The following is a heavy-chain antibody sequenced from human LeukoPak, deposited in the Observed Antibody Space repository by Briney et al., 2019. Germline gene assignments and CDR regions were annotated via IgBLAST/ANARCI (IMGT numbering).Heavy chain of an antibody. CDR3: ARVGYCSSTSCFPFDY. CDR1: GFTFSSYW. CDR2: INSDGSST. J-gene: IGHJ4*02. Sequence: GGSLRLXCAASGFTFSSYWMHWVRQAPGKGLVWVSRINSDGSSTSYADSVKGRFTISRDNAKNTLYLQMNSLRAEDTAVYYCARVGYCSSTSCFPFDYWGQGTLVTVSS. V-gene: IGHV3-74*01. D-gene: IGHD2-2*01.